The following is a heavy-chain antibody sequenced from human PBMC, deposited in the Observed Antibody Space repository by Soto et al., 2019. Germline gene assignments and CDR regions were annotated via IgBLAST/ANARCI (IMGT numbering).Heavy chain of an antibody. V-gene: IGHV4-59*01. CDR3: ASTLVGGWAIDY. D-gene: IGHD6-19*01. CDR2: IYYSGST. J-gene: IGHJ4*02. CDR1: GGSISSYY. Sequence: SETLSLTCTVSGGSISSYYWSWIRQPPGKGLEWIGYIYYSGSTNYNPSPKSRVTVSVDTSNNQFSLKLRSVTAADTAVYYCASTLVGGWAIDYWGQGILVTASS.